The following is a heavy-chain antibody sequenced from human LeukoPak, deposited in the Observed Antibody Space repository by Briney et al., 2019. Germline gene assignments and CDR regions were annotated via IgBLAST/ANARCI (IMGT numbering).Heavy chain of an antibody. CDR3: ARGPPHDFWSGYYTWGFDYYGMDV. J-gene: IGHJ6*02. V-gene: IGHV3-30*03. Sequence: GGSLRLSCAASGFTFSSYGMHWVRQAPGKGLEWVAVISYDGSNKYYADSVKGRFTISRDNSKNTLYLQMNSLRAEDTAVYYCARGPPHDFWSGYYTWGFDYYGMDVWGQGTTVTVSS. CDR2: ISYDGSNK. CDR1: GFTFSSYG. D-gene: IGHD3-3*01.